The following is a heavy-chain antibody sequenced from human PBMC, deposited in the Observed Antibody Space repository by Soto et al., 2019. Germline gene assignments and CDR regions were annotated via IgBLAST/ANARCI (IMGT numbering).Heavy chain of an antibody. CDR2: INHSGST. D-gene: IGHD6-13*01. Sequence: QVQLQQWGAGLLKPSGTLSLTCAVYGGSFSGYYWSWIRQPPGKGLEWIGEINHSGSTNYNPSLKSRVTISVDTSKNQFSLKLSSVTAADTAVYSCARGGYSSSWSYPRWGSGYGMDVWGQGTTVTVSS. V-gene: IGHV4-34*01. CDR1: GGSFSGYY. CDR3: ARGGYSSSWSYPRWGSGYGMDV. J-gene: IGHJ6*02.